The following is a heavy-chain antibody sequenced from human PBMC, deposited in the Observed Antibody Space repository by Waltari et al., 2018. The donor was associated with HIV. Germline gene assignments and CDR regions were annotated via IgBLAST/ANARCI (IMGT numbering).Heavy chain of an antibody. CDR1: GGSVSSSSYF. D-gene: IGHD1-26*01. Sequence: QLQLQESGPGLVNPSETSSPTCTVPGGSVSSSSYFWGWIRQPPGKGLEWVGRIYYTGRAYYNPSLKSRVTISVDTSKNQFSLKVTSVTAADTAVYYCARHALRVGAAYWNFDLWGRGTLVTVSS. J-gene: IGHJ2*01. CDR2: IYYTGRA. CDR3: ARHALRVGAAYWNFDL. V-gene: IGHV4-39*01.